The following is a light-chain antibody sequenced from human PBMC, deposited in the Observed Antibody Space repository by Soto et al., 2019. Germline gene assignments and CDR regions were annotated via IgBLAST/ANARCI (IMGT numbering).Light chain of an antibody. V-gene: IGLV1-44*01. CDR2: NTY. J-gene: IGLJ3*02. Sequence: QSVLTQPPSVSGAPGQRVTISCTGGNSNIGAGNDVHWYQQIPGTAPKLLIYNTYQRPLGVPDRFSGSKSGTSASLAISGLQSEDEGDYFCAAWDDSLNGPVFGGGTKLTVL. CDR1: NSNIGAGND. CDR3: AAWDDSLNGPV.